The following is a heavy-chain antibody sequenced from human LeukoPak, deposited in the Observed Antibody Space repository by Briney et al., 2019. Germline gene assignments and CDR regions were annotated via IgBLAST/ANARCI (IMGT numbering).Heavy chain of an antibody. D-gene: IGHD3-16*01. CDR2: IGSSNNI. CDR1: GFIFSAYS. V-gene: IGHV3-48*01. Sequence: GGSLRLSCAASGFIFSAYSMSWVRQAPGKGLEWVSYIGSSNNIHYADSVKGRFTISRDLAKNSLYLQMNSLRAEDTAVYYCAREGGFDSWGQGTLVTVSS. CDR3: AREGGFDS. J-gene: IGHJ4*02.